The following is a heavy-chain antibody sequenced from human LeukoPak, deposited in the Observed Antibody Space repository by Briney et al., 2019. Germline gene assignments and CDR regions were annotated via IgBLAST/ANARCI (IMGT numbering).Heavy chain of an antibody. CDR2: ISSSSSYI. Sequence: PGGSLRLSCAASGFTFSSYSMNWVRQAPGKGREWVSSISSSSSYIYYADSVKGRFTISRDNAKNSLYLQMNSLRAGDTAVYCCARGRGGGYWGQGTLVTVSS. J-gene: IGHJ4*02. CDR1: GFTFSSYS. CDR3: ARGRGGGY. D-gene: IGHD2-15*01. V-gene: IGHV3-21*01.